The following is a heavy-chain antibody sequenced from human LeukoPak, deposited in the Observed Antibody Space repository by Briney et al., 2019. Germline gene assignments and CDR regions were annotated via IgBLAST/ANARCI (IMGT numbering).Heavy chain of an antibody. J-gene: IGHJ3*02. V-gene: IGHV3-53*01. CDR1: EFSVGSNY. CDR3: ARDRLYYDILTGYYNGAFDI. CDR2: IYSGGST. D-gene: IGHD3-9*01. Sequence: GGSLRLSCAASEFSVGSNYMSWVRQAPGKGLEWVSVIYSGGSTYYADSVKGRFTISRDNSKNTLYLQMNSLRAEDTAVYYCARDRLYYDILTGYYNGAFDIWGQGTMVTVSS.